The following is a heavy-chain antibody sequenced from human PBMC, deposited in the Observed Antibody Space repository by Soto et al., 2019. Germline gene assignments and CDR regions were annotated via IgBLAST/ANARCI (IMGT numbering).Heavy chain of an antibody. CDR3: ATSLWFGTRVEL. V-gene: IGHV4-34*01. CDR1: GGYFNDNY. CDR2: ISRSGTT. J-gene: IGHJ4*02. D-gene: IGHD3-10*01. Sequence: QVQLQQWGAGLLKPSETLSLSCAVYGGYFNDNYYTWFRQPPGKGLEWIGEISRSGTTKYIPSLKCRASISFDTSKTQVSLKGTSVTAADIAVYYCATSLWFGTRVELGGQGSLVTVSS.